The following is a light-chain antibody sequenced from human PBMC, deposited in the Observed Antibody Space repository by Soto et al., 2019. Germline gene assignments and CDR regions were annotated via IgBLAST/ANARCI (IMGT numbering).Light chain of an antibody. CDR2: DAS. CDR3: QQRYNWPLIT. V-gene: IGKV3D-11*01. J-gene: IGKJ5*01. Sequence: EIVLTQSPATLCLSPGERGTLSCSASQGVSKYLAWYQQKPGQAPRLLIYDASSRATGIPARFSGSGSGTDFTLTISSLDPEDFAVYYCQQRYNWPLITFGQGTRLEIK. CDR1: QGVSKY.